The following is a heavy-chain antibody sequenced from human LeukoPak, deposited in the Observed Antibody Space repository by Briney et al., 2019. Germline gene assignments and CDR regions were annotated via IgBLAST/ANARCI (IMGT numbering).Heavy chain of an antibody. CDR1: GGPFSGYY. V-gene: IGHV4-34*01. CDR2: INHSGST. Sequence: SETLSLTCAVYGGPFSGYYWSWIRQPPGKGLEWIGEINHSGSTNYNPSLKSRVTISVDTSKNQFSLKLSSVTAADTAVYYCARLAPRGYSYGYWDYFDYWGQGTLVTVSS. CDR3: ARLAPRGYSYGYWDYFDY. J-gene: IGHJ4*02. D-gene: IGHD5-18*01.